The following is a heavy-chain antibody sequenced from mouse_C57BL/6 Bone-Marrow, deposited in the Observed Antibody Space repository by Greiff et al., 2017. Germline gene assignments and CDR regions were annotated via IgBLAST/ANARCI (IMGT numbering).Heavy chain of an antibody. Sequence: VQLQQPGAELVKPGASVKLSCKASGYTFTSYWMQWVNQRPGQGLEWIGEIDPSDSYTNYNQKFKGKATLTVDTSSSTAYMQLSSLTSEDSAVYYCARDGYYPLAYWGQGTLVTVSA. D-gene: IGHD2-3*01. J-gene: IGHJ3*01. CDR1: GYTFTSYW. CDR2: IDPSDSYT. CDR3: ARDGYYPLAY. V-gene: IGHV1-50*01.